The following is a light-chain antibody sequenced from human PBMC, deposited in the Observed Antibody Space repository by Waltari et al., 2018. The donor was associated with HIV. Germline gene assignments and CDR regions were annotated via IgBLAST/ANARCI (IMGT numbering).Light chain of an antibody. J-gene: IGKJ1*01. CDR1: QSVSVY. CDR3: YQRSDWPRT. Sequence: EIVLTQSPATLSLSPGERATLSCRASQSVSVYLAWYQQKPAQAPRLLIYDASNRATGIPVRFSGSGSGTDFTLTISSLEPEDFAVYYCYQRSDWPRTFGQGTKVEIK. V-gene: IGKV3-11*01. CDR2: DAS.